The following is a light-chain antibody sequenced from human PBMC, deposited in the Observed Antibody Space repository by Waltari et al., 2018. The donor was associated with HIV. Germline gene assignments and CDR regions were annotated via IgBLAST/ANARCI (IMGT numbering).Light chain of an antibody. CDR2: EVS. CDR3: SSVANSVTLSVL. J-gene: IGLJ3*02. Sequence: QFALTQPASVSGSPGQSITISCSGTSSDIGYYNYVSWYQQHPGKAPKLMIYEVSNRPSGISNRFSGSKSGNTAYLTISALQAEDEADYFCSSVANSVTLSVLFGGGTKLTVL. CDR1: SSDIGYYNY. V-gene: IGLV2-14*01.